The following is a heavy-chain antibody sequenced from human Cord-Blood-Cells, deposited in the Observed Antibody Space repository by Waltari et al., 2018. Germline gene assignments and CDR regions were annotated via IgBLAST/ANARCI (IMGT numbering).Heavy chain of an antibody. Sequence: QVQLQESGPGLVKPSETLSLTRPVPGGSISSYYWSWIRQPAGKGLEWIGRIYTSGSTNYNPSLKSRVTMSVDTSKNQFSLKLSSVTAADTAVYYCARGPYYGSGSASYYYYYMDVWGKGTTVTVSS. CDR3: ARGPYYGSGSASYYYYYMDV. J-gene: IGHJ6*03. V-gene: IGHV4-4*07. CDR1: GGSISSYY. D-gene: IGHD3-10*01. CDR2: IYTSGST.